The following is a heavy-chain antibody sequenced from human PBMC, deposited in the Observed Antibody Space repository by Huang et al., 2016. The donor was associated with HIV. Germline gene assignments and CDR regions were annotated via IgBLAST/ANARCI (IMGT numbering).Heavy chain of an antibody. J-gene: IGHJ3*02. CDR1: GASINNGGYY. CDR2: IYFSGNT. D-gene: IGHD3-22*01. Sequence: QVQLQESGPGLVKPSETLSLTCTVSGASINNGGYYWSWIRQPPGKGLEWIGYIYFSGNTHYNPALNSRVSISIDTSKNQFSLSLKSVTATDTALYFCARDGVYDNTGHRGAAFDIWGRGTMVTVSS. CDR3: ARDGVYDNTGHRGAAFDI. V-gene: IGHV4-30-4*08.